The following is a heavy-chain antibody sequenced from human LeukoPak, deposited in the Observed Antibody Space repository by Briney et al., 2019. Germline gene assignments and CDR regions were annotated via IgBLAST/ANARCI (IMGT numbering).Heavy chain of an antibody. Sequence: SETLSLTCTVSGGSISSSSYYWGWIRQPPGKGLEWIGSIYYSGSTYYNPSLKSLVPISVDTSKNQFSLKLSSVTAADTAVHYCASGLRTTGTTTFDYWGQGTLVTVSS. D-gene: IGHD1-1*01. CDR1: GGSISSSSYY. CDR2: IYYSGST. CDR3: ASGLRTTGTTTFDY. J-gene: IGHJ4*02. V-gene: IGHV4-39*01.